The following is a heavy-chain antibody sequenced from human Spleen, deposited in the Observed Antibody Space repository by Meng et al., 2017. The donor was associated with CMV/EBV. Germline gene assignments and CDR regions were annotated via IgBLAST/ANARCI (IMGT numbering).Heavy chain of an antibody. Sequence: GESLKISCAASGFTFDDYTMHWVRQAPGKGLEWVSLISWDGGSTYYADSVKGRFTISRDNSKNSLYLQMNSLRTEDTALYYCAKDGVGGSSSYFDHWGQGTLVTVSS. CDR2: ISWDGGST. CDR3: AKDGVGGSSSYFDH. D-gene: IGHD6-13*01. CDR1: GFTFDDYT. J-gene: IGHJ4*02. V-gene: IGHV3-43*01.